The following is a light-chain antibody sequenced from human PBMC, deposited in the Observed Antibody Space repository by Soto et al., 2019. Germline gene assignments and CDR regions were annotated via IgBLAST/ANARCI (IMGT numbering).Light chain of an antibody. CDR3: QQRSDWPPLT. CDR1: QGVSSY. V-gene: IGKV3-11*01. CDR2: DAS. Sequence: EIVLTQSPATLSLSPGERATLSCRASQGVSSYLAWYQQKPGQAPRLLLYDASPRATGIPARFSGSGSGTDFTLTIRSLEPEDVAVYYCQQRSDWPPLTFGGGTKVEIK. J-gene: IGKJ4*01.